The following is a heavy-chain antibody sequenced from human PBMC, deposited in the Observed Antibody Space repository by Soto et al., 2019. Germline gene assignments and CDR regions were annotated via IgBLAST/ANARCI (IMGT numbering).Heavy chain of an antibody. V-gene: IGHV1-69*01. J-gene: IGHJ6*02. D-gene: IGHD2-2*01. CDR2: IITISGTA. Sequence: QVQLVQSGAEVKKPGSSVKVSCKASGGTFSSYAISWVRQAPGQGLEWMGGIITISGTANYAQKFQGRVTITAAESTSTAYMELSSLRSEDTAVYYCARSQGSSTSLEIYYYYYYGMDVWGQGTTVTVSS. CDR3: ARSQGSSTSLEIYYYYYYGMDV. CDR1: GGTFSSYA.